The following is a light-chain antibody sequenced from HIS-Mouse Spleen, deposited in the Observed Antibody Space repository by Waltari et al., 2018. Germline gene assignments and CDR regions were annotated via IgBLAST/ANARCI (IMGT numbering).Light chain of an antibody. CDR2: EDN. Sequence: NFMLTQPHSVSESPGKTVTISCTRSSGSIASNYVQWYQQRPGRAPTTVVHEDNQGPSGVPDRCSGSIDSSSNSASLTISGLKTEYEADYYCQSYDSSVWVFGGGTKLTVL. CDR1: SGSIASNY. J-gene: IGLJ3*02. CDR3: QSYDSSVWV. V-gene: IGLV6-57*04.